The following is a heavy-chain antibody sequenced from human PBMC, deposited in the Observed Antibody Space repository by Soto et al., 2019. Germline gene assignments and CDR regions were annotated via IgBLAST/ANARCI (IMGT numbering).Heavy chain of an antibody. CDR2: IDSRGRTL. Sequence: PGGSLRLSCAASGFTFSDYSMSWIRQAPGKGLEWLAFIDSRGRTLSYADSVKGRFTISRDNAKNSLYLQMHSLRADDTAVYYCERQGARNYIDSWGQGDVVTVYS. CDR3: ERQGARNYIDS. J-gene: IGHJ4*02. D-gene: IGHD6-6*01. V-gene: IGHV3-11*01. CDR1: GFTFSDYS.